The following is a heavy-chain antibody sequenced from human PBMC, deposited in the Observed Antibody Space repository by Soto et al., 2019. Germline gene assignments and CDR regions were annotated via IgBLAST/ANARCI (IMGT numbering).Heavy chain of an antibody. J-gene: IGHJ3*01. CDR3: AKVRGRTYYYDTFDV. V-gene: IGHV3-9*01. D-gene: IGHD3-22*01. CDR1: GFSFDEYA. CDR2: ISWNSATI. Sequence: VQLLESGGGSVQPGRSLRLSCSASGFSFDEYALHWVRQTPGKGLEWVSGISWNSATIEFADSVKGRFNISRDNAKNSLYLQMNSLTTEDTAVYFCAKVRGRTYYYDTFDVWGQGTMVTVS.